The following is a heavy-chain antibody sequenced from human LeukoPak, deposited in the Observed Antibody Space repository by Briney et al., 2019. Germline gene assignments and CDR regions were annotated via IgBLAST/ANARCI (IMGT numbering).Heavy chain of an antibody. Sequence: GGSLRLSCVVSGFGFSDSYMTRIRQTPGKGLEWLAYISGSGSDIYYADSVKGRFTISRDNAKNSLYLQMNSLRPDDTALYYCSTDPRLLIYWGHGTLVTVSS. CDR1: GFGFSDSY. CDR3: STDPRLLIY. V-gene: IGHV3-11*01. CDR2: ISGSGSDI. D-gene: IGHD2-8*01. J-gene: IGHJ4*01.